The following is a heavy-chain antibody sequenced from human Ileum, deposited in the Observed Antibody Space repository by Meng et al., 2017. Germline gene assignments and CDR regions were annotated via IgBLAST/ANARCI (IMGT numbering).Heavy chain of an antibody. CDR3: ARTSGWFYY. CDR2: INHSGST. J-gene: IGHJ4*02. V-gene: IGHV4-34*01. CDR1: CGFFRGYY. Sequence: QVLLKRWSGGLLKPVEPWSPTWAGYCGFFRGYYRSWIRQPPGKGLEWIGEINHSGSTNYIPSLKSRVTISVDTSKNQFSLKLSSVTAADTAVYYCARTSGWFYYWGQGTLVTVSS. D-gene: IGHD6-19*01.